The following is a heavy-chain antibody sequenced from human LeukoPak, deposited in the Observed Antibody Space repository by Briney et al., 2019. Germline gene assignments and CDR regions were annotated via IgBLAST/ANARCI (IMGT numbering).Heavy chain of an antibody. Sequence: GGALRLSCAASGFTFNTYAMSWVRQAPGKGLEWVSAISGSGGSTYYADSVKGRFTISRDNSKNTLYLQMNSLRAEDTAVYYCAKDREHYGDYDFDYWGQGTLVTVSS. CDR1: GFTFNTYA. CDR3: AKDREHYGDYDFDY. V-gene: IGHV3-23*01. CDR2: ISGSGGST. J-gene: IGHJ4*02. D-gene: IGHD4-17*01.